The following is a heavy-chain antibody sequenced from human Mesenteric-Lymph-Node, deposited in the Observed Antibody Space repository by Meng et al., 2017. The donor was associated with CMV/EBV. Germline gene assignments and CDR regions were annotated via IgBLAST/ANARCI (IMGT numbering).Heavy chain of an antibody. D-gene: IGHD7-27*01. CDR3: AKDRNWGFTESDY. V-gene: IGHV3-72*01. CDR2: TRNKANSYTT. Sequence: GESLKISCAASGFTFSDHYMDWVRQAPGKGLEWVGRTRNKANSYTTEYAASVKGRFTISRDNSKNTLYLQMNSLRAEDTAVYYCAKDRNWGFTESDYWGQGTLVTVSS. CDR1: GFTFSDHY. J-gene: IGHJ4*02.